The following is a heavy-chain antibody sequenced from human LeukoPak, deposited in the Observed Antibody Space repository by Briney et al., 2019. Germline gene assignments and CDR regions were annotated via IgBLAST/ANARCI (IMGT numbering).Heavy chain of an antibody. CDR3: AKDYWRQGGAGSH. Sequence: PGRSLRLSCAASGFTFDDCAMHWVRQAPGKGLEWVSGISWNSGSIGYADSVKGRFTISRDNAKNSLYLQMNSLRAEDTALYYCAKDYWRQGGAGSHWGQGTLVTVSS. V-gene: IGHV3-9*01. CDR1: GFTFDDCA. J-gene: IGHJ4*02. CDR2: ISWNSGSI. D-gene: IGHD4/OR15-4a*01.